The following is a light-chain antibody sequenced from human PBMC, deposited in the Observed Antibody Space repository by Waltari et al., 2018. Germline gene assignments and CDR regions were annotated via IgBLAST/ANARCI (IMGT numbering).Light chain of an antibody. CDR2: DNN. CDR3: ATWDERLTAVV. Sequence: QSILTQPPSLSATPGQKVTIPCSESSSTLGNNEVAWYQQLPETAPRLLIYDNNKRPAGIPGRFSGSKSGTSATLDITGLQTGDECHYYCATWDERLTAVVFGGGTRLTVL. J-gene: IGLJ2*01. CDR1: SSTLGNNE. V-gene: IGLV1-51*01.